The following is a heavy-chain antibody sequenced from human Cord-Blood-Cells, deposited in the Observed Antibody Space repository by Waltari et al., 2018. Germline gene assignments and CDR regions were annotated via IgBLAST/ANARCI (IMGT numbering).Heavy chain of an antibody. CDR2: IIPIFGTA. D-gene: IGHD2-15*01. CDR3: ASSLNRGTLRPIDY. Sequence: GGTFSSYAISWVRQAPGQGFEWMGGIIPIFGTANYAQKFQGRVTITADESTSTAYMELSSLRSEDTAVYYCASSLNRGTLRPIDYWGQGTLVTVSS. J-gene: IGHJ4*02. V-gene: IGHV1-69*01. CDR1: GGTFSSYA.